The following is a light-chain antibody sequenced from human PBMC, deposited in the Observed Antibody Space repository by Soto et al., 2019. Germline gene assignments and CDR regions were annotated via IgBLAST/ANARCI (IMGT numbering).Light chain of an antibody. V-gene: IGKV2-28*01. Sequence: DIVMTQSPLSLSVTPGEAASISCRCSQSLLHRNGNSYLDWYLQRPGQSPQLLSSLASNRASGVPDRFSGSGSGTDFTLHISRVEAEDLGVYYCMQALQSSFTFGPGTKVDL. CDR1: QSLLHRNGNSY. J-gene: IGKJ3*01. CDR3: MQALQSSFT. CDR2: LAS.